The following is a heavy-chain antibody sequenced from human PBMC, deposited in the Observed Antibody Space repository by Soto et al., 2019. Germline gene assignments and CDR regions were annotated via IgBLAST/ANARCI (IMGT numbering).Heavy chain of an antibody. J-gene: IGHJ5*02. CDR3: ARVPCSGGSCYRFDP. Sequence: QVQLQQWGAGLLKPSETLSLTCAVYGGSFSGYYWSWIRQPPGKGLEWIGEINHSGSTNYNPSLKSRVTISVDTSKNQFSLKLSAVTAADTAVYYCARVPCSGGSCYRFDPWGQGTLVTVSS. CDR1: GGSFSGYY. V-gene: IGHV4-34*01. CDR2: INHSGST. D-gene: IGHD2-15*01.